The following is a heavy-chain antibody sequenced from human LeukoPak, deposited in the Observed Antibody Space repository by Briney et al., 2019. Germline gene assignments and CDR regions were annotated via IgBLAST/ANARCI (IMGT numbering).Heavy chain of an antibody. CDR1: GGSISSSSYY. D-gene: IGHD6-13*01. CDR3: ARDWQQLVDY. CDR2: IYYSGST. Sequence: SETLSLTCTVAGGSISSSSYYWGWIRQPPGKGLEWIGSIYYSGSTYYNPSLKSRVTISVDTSKNQFSLKLSSVTAADTAVYYCARDWQQLVDYWGQGTLVTVPS. V-gene: IGHV4-39*07. J-gene: IGHJ4*02.